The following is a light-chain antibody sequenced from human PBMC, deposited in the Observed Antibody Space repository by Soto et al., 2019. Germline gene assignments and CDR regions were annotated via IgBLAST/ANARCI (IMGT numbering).Light chain of an antibody. V-gene: IGKV3-11*01. Sequence: EIVLTQSPATLSLSPGERATLSCRASQSVSSYLAWYQQKPGQAPRLRIYDASNRATVIPARFSGSGSGTDFTLTISSLEPEDFSVYYCQQRSNWLFTFGPGTKVDIK. CDR2: DAS. CDR3: QQRSNWLFT. J-gene: IGKJ3*01. CDR1: QSVSSY.